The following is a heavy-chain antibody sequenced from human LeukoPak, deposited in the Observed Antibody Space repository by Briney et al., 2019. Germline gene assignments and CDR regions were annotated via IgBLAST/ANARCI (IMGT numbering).Heavy chain of an antibody. D-gene: IGHD3-10*01. CDR3: ARQGVTMVRGVRSYWFDP. J-gene: IGHJ5*02. V-gene: IGHV5-51*01. Sequence: GESLKISCQGSGYSFTSYWIGWVRQMPGKGLEWMGIIYPGDSDTRYSPSFQGQVTISADKSISTAYLQWSSLKASDTAMYYCARQGVTMVRGVRSYWFDPWGQGTLVTVSS. CDR2: IYPGDSDT. CDR1: GYSFTSYW.